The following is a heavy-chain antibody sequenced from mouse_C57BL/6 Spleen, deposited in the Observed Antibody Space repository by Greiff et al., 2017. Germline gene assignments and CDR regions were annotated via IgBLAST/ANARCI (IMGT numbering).Heavy chain of an antibody. CDR2: INPYNGGT. CDR1: GYTFTDYY. Sequence: VQLKESGPVLVKPGASVKMSCKASGYTFTDYYMNWVKQSHGKSLEWIGVINPYNGGTSYNQKFKGKATLTVDKSSSTAYMELNSLTSEDSAVYYCAREGVYYRYVDGWGTGTTVTVSS. CDR3: AREGVYYRYVDG. V-gene: IGHV1-19*01. J-gene: IGHJ1*03. D-gene: IGHD1-1*01.